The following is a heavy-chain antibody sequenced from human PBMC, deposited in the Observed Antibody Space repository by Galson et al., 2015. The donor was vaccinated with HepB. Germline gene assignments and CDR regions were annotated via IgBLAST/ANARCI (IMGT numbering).Heavy chain of an antibody. J-gene: IGHJ4*02. V-gene: IGHV1-18*01. D-gene: IGHD3-16*01. Sequence: SVKVSCKASGYTFTSYGISWVRQAPGQGLEWMGWISAHNGNINYAQKFQARVTMTTDTSTSTAYMELRSLRAGDTAVYYCARVDGGYLGYWGQGTLVTVSS. CDR3: ARVDGGYLGY. CDR1: GYTFTSYG. CDR2: ISAHNGNI.